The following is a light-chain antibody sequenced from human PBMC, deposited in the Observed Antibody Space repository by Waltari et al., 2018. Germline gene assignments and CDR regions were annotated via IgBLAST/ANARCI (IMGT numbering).Light chain of an antibody. CDR3: QQYNSLLS. CDR1: QTISSSW. Sequence: DIQMTQSPSTLSASVGDRVTITCRASQTISSSWLAWYQQKPGKAPKRLIYKASSLESGVPSRLSGNGAGTEFTLTISSLQPDDFATYDCQQYNSLLSFGGGTKVEIK. V-gene: IGKV1-5*03. J-gene: IGKJ4*01. CDR2: KAS.